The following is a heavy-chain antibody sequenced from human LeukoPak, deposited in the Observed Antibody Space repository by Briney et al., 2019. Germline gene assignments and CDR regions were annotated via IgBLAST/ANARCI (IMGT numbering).Heavy chain of an antibody. CDR3: AKDATASPYFHWFDN. V-gene: IGHV3-23*01. CDR1: GFTFSSYA. D-gene: IGHD3-9*01. J-gene: IGHJ4*02. Sequence: GGSLRLSCAASGFTFSSYAMNWVGQAPGKGREGVAGISSGDRTFHAESVKGRFTISRDKSKDTLYLQMNSLRAEDTAVYYCAKDATASPYFHWFDNWGQGTQVIVSS. CDR2: ISSGDRT.